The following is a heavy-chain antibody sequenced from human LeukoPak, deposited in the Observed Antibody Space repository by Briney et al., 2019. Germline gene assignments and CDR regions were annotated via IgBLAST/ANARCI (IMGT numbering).Heavy chain of an antibody. V-gene: IGHV1-18*01. CDR1: GYTFTSYG. J-gene: IGHJ4*02. Sequence: ASVKVSCKASGYTFTSYGISWVRQAPGQGLEWMGWISAYNGNTNYAQKLQGRVTMTRDTSTSTVYMELSSLRSEDTAVYYCARADQLLHYSNYGVDYWGQGTLVTVSS. CDR2: ISAYNGNT. D-gene: IGHD4-11*01. CDR3: ARADQLLHYSNYGVDY.